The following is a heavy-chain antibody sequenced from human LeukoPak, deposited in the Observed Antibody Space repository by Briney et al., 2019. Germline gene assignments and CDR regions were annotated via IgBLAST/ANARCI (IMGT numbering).Heavy chain of an antibody. J-gene: IGHJ4*02. D-gene: IGHD3-10*01. Sequence: GRSLRLSCAASGFTFDDYAMHWVRQAPGKGLEWVSGISWNSGSIGYADSVKGRFTISRDNAKNSLYLQMNSLRAEDTALYYCAKDVYGSGSYELDYWGQGTLVTVSS. CDR3: AKDVYGSGSYELDY. CDR1: GFTFDDYA. CDR2: ISWNSGSI. V-gene: IGHV3-9*01.